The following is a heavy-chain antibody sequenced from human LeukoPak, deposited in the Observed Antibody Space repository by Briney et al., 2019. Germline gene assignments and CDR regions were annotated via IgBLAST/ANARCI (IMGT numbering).Heavy chain of an antibody. Sequence: PGGPLRLSCAASGFTFSSYAMSWVRQAPGKGLEWVSAISGSGGSTYYADSVKGRFTISRDNSKNTLYLQMNSLRAEDTAVYYCAKDGYIVVVPAATGLDYWGQGTLVTVSS. CDR1: GFTFSSYA. CDR2: ISGSGGST. D-gene: IGHD2-2*01. J-gene: IGHJ4*02. CDR3: AKDGYIVVVPAATGLDY. V-gene: IGHV3-23*01.